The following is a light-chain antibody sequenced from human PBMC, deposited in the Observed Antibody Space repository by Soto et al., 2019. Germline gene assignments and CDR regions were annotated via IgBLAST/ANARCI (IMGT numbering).Light chain of an antibody. CDR1: QSVSSD. Sequence: VVTQSPATLSVFPGETATLSCRASQSVSSDLAWYQQRPGQAPRLLIYGASTRATGIPDRFRGSGSGTEFRLTISSLQSEDFATSYCQQYNTWHPKMAFGRGTKVEIK. V-gene: IGKV3-15*01. CDR3: QQYNTWHPKMA. J-gene: IGKJ1*01. CDR2: GAS.